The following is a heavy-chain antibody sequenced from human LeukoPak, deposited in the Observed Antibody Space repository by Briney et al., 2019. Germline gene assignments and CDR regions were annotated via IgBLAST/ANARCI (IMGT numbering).Heavy chain of an antibody. CDR2: ISAYNGNT. V-gene: IGHV1-18*01. CDR3: ARGGLRPSYGGLDI. J-gene: IGHJ3*02. Sequence: ASVKVSCKASGGTFSSYAISWVRQAPGQGLEWMGWISAYNGNTNYAQKLQGRVTMTTDTSTSTAYMELRSLRSDDTAVYYCARGGLRPSYGGLDIWGQGTMVTVSS. CDR1: GGTFSSYA. D-gene: IGHD4-17*01.